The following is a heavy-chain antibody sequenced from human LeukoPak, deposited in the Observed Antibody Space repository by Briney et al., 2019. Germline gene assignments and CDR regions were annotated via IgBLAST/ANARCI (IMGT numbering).Heavy chain of an antibody. CDR1: GYTFTSYY. CDR2: INPSGGST. Sequence: GASVKVSCKASGYTFTSYYMHWVRQAPGQGLEWMGIINPSGGSTSYAQKFQGRVTMTRDMSTSTVYMELSSLRSEDTAVYYCANDGAYYYDSSGYPNRGYWGQGTLVTVSS. D-gene: IGHD3-22*01. J-gene: IGHJ4*02. V-gene: IGHV1-46*01. CDR3: ANDGAYYYDSSGYPNRGY.